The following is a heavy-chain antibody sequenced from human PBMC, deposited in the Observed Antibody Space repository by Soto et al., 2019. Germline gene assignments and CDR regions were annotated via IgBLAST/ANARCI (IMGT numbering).Heavy chain of an antibody. V-gene: IGHV4-31*03. CDR3: ARTRSYTCYYTTFDF. CDR2: IDHSGST. Sequence: SETLSLTCIVFDGSISSGGYYWSWVRQHPAKGLEWIGYIDHSGSTHHNPSLRGRLTISVDTSKNQFSLKLSSVTAADTAVYYCARTRSYTCYYTTFDFSGQETLVTVAS. D-gene: IGHD3-22*01. J-gene: IGHJ4*02. CDR1: DGSISSGGYY.